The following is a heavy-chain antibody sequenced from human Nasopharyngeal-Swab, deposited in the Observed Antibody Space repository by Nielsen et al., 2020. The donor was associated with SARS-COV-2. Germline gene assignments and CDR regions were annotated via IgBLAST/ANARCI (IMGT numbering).Heavy chain of an antibody. Sequence: WLQEPPGEGLEVVGIINPSGGSTSDAQKFQGRVTMTRDTSTSTVYMELSSLRSEDTAVYYCARGAYYGSGSYFHYYYGMDVWGQGTTVTVSS. J-gene: IGHJ6*02. CDR3: ARGAYYGSGSYFHYYYGMDV. CDR2: INPSGGST. D-gene: IGHD3-10*01. V-gene: IGHV1-46*01.